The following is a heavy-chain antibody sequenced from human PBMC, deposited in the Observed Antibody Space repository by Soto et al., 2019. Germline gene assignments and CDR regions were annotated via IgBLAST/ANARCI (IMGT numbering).Heavy chain of an antibody. CDR2: IYYSGST. Sequence: SETLSLTCTVSGGSVSSGSYYWSWIRQPPGKGLEWIGYIYYSGSTNYNPSLKSRVTISVDTSKNQFSLKLSSVTAADTAVYYCERGSGSYYYFDYWGQGTLVIVSS. D-gene: IGHD3-10*01. J-gene: IGHJ4*02. V-gene: IGHV4-61*01. CDR1: GGSVSSGSYY. CDR3: ERGSGSYYYFDY.